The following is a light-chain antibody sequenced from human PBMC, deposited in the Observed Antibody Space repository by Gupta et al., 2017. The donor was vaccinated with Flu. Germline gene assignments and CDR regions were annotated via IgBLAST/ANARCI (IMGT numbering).Light chain of an antibody. CDR3: ETWDSDIHV. CDR1: SGHTNNI. J-gene: IGLJ1*01. Sequence: QPALTQSAAASASLGSSVRTTCTLSSGHTNNIIAWHQQQSGKAPRYLMKIEGSGNYDRGSGVPDRFSGSTSGADRYLTISNLQSEDEADYYCETWDSDIHVFGSGTKVTVL. CDR2: IEGSGNY. V-gene: IGLV4-60*03.